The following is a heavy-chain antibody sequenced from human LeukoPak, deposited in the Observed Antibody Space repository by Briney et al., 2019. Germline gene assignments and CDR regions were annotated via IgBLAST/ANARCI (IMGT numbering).Heavy chain of an antibody. J-gene: IGHJ5*02. D-gene: IGHD4-17*01. V-gene: IGHV3-23*01. CDR1: GFTFSSYA. Sequence: HPGGSLRLSCAASGFTFSSYAMSWVRQAPGKGLEWVSAISGSGGSTYYADSVKGRFTISRDNSKNTLYLQMNSLRAEDTAVYYCARGPTVGPLTFDPWGQGTLVTVSS. CDR2: ISGSGGST. CDR3: ARGPTVGPLTFDP.